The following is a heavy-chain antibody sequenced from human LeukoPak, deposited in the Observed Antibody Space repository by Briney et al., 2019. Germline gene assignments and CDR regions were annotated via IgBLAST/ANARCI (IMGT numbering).Heavy chain of an antibody. CDR2: LNSDGSST. J-gene: IGHJ5*02. V-gene: IGHV3-74*01. Sequence: PGGSLRLSCAASGFTFSSYWMHWVRQAPGKGLVWVSRLNSDGSSTSYADSVKGRFTISRDNAKNTLYLQMNSLRAEDTAVYYCARDDAGYSYDPRGWFDPWGQGTLVTVSS. D-gene: IGHD5-18*01. CDR1: GFTFSSYW. CDR3: ARDDAGYSYDPRGWFDP.